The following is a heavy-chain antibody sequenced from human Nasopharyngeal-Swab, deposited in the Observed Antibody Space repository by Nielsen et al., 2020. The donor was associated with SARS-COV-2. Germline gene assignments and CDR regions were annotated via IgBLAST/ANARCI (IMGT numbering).Heavy chain of an antibody. D-gene: IGHD1-1*01. CDR2: VSHSGTA. J-gene: IGHJ6*02. CDR3: ARGGQDNALDV. V-gene: IGHV4-34*01. CDR1: GASFTGIF. Sequence: SETLSLTCTYKGASFTGIFWNWVRQPPGKGLEWTGEVSHSGTATYNPSLTGRVTISLDTAWSQFSLRLSSLSDADTAVYFCARGGQDNALDVWDQGTKVAVSS.